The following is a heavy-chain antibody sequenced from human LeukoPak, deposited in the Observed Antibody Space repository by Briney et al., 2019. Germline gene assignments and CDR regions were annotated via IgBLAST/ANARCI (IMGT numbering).Heavy chain of an antibody. D-gene: IGHD4-17*01. CDR3: AKPRSTVTYWYFDL. V-gene: IGHV3-66*04. CDR1: GFTVSSNY. CDR2: IYSGGST. Sequence: GGSLRLSCAASGFTVSSNYMSWVRQAPGKGLEWVSVIYSGGSTYYADSVKGRFTISRDNSKNTLYLQMNSLRAEDTAVYYCAKPRSTVTYWYFDLWGRGTLVTVSS. J-gene: IGHJ2*01.